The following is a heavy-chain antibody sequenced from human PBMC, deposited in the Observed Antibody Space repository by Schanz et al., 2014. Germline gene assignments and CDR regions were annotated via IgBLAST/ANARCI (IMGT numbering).Heavy chain of an antibody. D-gene: IGHD2-15*01. CDR2: ISASGGTT. J-gene: IGHJ5*01. CDR1: GFTFSAYA. Sequence: EVQLVESGGGWVQPGGSLRLSCAASGFTFSAYAMTWVRQIPGKGLEWVSAISASGGTTYYADSVKGRFTISRDNSKNTLYLQMNSLRAEDTAVYYCAKTPREYCNYDNCPNWFDSWGQGTLVTASS. CDR3: AKTPREYCNYDNCPNWFDS. V-gene: IGHV3-23*04.